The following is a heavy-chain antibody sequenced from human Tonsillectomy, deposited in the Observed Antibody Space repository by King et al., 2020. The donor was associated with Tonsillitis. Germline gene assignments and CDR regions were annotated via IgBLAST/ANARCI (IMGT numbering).Heavy chain of an antibody. J-gene: IGHJ4*02. V-gene: IGHV4-61*02. D-gene: IGHD1-26*01. CDR1: GGSIRSSGYY. CDR2: ISPGGST. Sequence: VQLQESGPGLVRPSQTLSLTCSVSGGSIRSSGYYWSWIRQPAGKGLEWIGRISPGGSTDYNPSLKSRGTISVDTSKNHISLKLSSVTAADTPVYYCARGVGLFDYWGQGTVVTVSS. CDR3: ARGVGLFDY.